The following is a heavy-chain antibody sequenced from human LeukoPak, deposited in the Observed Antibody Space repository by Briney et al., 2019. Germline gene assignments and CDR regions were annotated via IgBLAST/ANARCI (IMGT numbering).Heavy chain of an antibody. J-gene: IGHJ4*02. CDR2: INPSSGDT. D-gene: IGHD4-17*01. CDR1: GYTFTGYY. Sequence: ASVKVSCKASGYTFTGYYTHWVRQAPGQGLEWMGWINPSSGDTNYAQRFQGRVTMTRHTSIGTAYMELKSLISDDTAVFYCAISDFADSDVYFDSWGQGTLVIVSS. V-gene: IGHV1-2*02. CDR3: AISDFADSDVYFDS.